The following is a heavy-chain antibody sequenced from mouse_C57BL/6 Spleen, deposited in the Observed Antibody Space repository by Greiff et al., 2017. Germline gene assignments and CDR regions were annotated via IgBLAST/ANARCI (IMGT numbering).Heavy chain of an antibody. V-gene: IGHV1-4*01. Sequence: VQLKESGAELARPGASVKMSCKASGYTFTSYTMHWVKQRPGQGLEWIGYINPSSGYTKYNQKFKDKATLTADKSSSTAYMQLSSLTSEDSAVYYCASLFYYGSSSYAMDYWGQGTSVTVSS. D-gene: IGHD1-1*01. CDR2: INPSSGYT. CDR3: ASLFYYGSSSYAMDY. CDR1: GYTFTSYT. J-gene: IGHJ4*01.